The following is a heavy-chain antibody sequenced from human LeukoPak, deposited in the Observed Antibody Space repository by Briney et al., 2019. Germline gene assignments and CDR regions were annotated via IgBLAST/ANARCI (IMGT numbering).Heavy chain of an antibody. J-gene: IGHJ4*02. CDR3: ARERIGRYYDSSGPDY. D-gene: IGHD3-22*01. CDR2: INPNSGGT. CDR1: GYTFTGYY. Sequence: ASVKVSCKASGYTFTGYYMHWVRQAPGQGLEWMGWINPNSGGTNYAQKFQGRVTMTRDTSISAAYMELSRLRSDDTAVYYCARERIGRYYDSSGPDYWGQGTLVTVSS. V-gene: IGHV1-2*02.